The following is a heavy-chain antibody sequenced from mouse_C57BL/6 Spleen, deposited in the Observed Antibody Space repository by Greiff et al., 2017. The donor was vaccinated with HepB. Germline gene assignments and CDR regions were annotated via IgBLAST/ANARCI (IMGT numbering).Heavy chain of an antibody. V-gene: IGHV5-4*01. CDR1: GFTFSSYA. Sequence: DVMLVESWGGLVKPGGSLKLSCAASGFTFSSYAMSWVRQTPEKRLEWVATISDGGSYTYYPDNVKGRFTISRDNAKNNLYLQMSHLKSEDTAMYYCAREWAYYGNYWFAYWGQGTLVTVSA. CDR2: ISDGGSYT. J-gene: IGHJ3*01. CDR3: AREWAYYGNYWFAY. D-gene: IGHD2-10*01.